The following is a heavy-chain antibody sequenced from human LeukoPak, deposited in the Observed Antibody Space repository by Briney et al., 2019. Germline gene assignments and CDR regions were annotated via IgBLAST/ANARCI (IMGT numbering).Heavy chain of an antibody. V-gene: IGHV4-4*07. CDR2: IYTSGST. J-gene: IGHJ5*02. Sequence: SETLSLTCTVSGGSISSYYWSWIRQPPGKGLEWIGRIYTSGSTNYNPSLKSRVTMSVDTSKNQFSLKLSSVTAADTAVYYCARDPWDYYGSGSYFSPWGQGTLVTVSS. CDR1: GGSISSYY. CDR3: ARDPWDYYGSGSYFSP. D-gene: IGHD3-10*01.